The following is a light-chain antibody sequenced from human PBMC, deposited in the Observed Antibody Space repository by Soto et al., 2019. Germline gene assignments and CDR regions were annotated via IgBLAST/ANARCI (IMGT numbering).Light chain of an antibody. V-gene: IGKV3-15*01. J-gene: IGKJ2*01. Sequence: EIVMTQSPATQSVSPGERVTLSCRASQTVSTNLAWYQQKPGQAPRLLIHGASTRATGVPARFSGSGSGTEFTLTISSLQSEDFAVYYCQQYKTWYTFGQGTKLDIK. CDR1: QTVSTN. CDR2: GAS. CDR3: QQYKTWYT.